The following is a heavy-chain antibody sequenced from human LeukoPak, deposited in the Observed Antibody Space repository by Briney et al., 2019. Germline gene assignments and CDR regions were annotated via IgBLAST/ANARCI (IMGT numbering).Heavy chain of an antibody. V-gene: IGHV4-34*01. D-gene: IGHD1-7*01. J-gene: IGHJ4*02. Sequence: SETLSLTCAVYGGSFSGYYWSWIRQPPGKGLEWIGEINHSGSTNYNPSLKSRVTISVDTSKNQFSLKLSSVTAADTAVYYCARGTLELRYWGQGTLVTVSS. CDR3: ARGTLELRY. CDR2: INHSGST. CDR1: GGSFSGYY.